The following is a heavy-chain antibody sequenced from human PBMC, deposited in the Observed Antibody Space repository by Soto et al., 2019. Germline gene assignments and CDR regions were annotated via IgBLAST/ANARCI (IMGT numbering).Heavy chain of an antibody. CDR2: IYYSGST. D-gene: IGHD6-13*01. CDR3: AREMAAADLLNWFDP. CDR1: GGSISSYY. J-gene: IGHJ5*02. Sequence: SETLSLTCTVSGGSISSYYWSWIRQPPGKGLEWIGYIYYSGSTNYNPSLKSRVTISVDTSKNQFSLKLSSVTAADTAVYYCAREMAAADLLNWFDPWGQVTLVTVSS. V-gene: IGHV4-59*01.